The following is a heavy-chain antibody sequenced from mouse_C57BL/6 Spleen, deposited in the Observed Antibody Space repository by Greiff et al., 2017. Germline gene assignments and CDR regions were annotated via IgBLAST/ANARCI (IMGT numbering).Heavy chain of an antibody. V-gene: IGHV1-22*01. CDR1: GYTFTDYN. CDR3: FYDGYPYYAMDY. CDR2: INPNNGGT. Sequence: VQLQQSGPELVKPGASVKMSCKASGYTFTDYNMHWVKQSHGKSLEWIGYINPNNGGTSYNQKFKGKATLTVNKSSSTAYMELRSLTSEDSAVXYCFYDGYPYYAMDYWGQGTSVTVSS. J-gene: IGHJ4*01. D-gene: IGHD2-3*01.